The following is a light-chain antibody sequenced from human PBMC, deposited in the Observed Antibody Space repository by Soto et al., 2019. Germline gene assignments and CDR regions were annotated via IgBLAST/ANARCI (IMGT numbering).Light chain of an antibody. CDR1: KSISGS. CDR3: QQYNGYWT. CDR2: EAS. V-gene: IGKV1-5*03. Sequence: DIQMTQSPSTLSASVGDRVTITCRASKSISGSSAWYQQKPGKAPKLLIYEASNLKSGVPSRFSGSGSGTEYTLTISSLQPDDSASYYCQQYNGYWTFGQFTRVEIK. J-gene: IGKJ1*01.